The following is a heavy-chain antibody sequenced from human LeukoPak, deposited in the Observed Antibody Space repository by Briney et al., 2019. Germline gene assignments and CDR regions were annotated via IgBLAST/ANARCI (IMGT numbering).Heavy chain of an antibody. CDR2: ISGSGGST. Sequence: GGSLRLSCAASGFTFSSYAMSWVRQAPGKGLERVSAISGSGGSTYYADSVKGRFTISRDNSKNTLYLQMNSLRAEDTAVYHCAKDSSGSDSHYWGQGTLVTVSS. D-gene: IGHD6-19*01. CDR1: GFTFSSYA. J-gene: IGHJ4*02. CDR3: AKDSSGSDSHY. V-gene: IGHV3-23*01.